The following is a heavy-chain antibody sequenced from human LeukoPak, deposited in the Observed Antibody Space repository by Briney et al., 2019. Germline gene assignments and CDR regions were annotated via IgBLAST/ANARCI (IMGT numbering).Heavy chain of an antibody. CDR3: ASTVTISKGYYYYGMDV. V-gene: IGHV4-59*01. CDR1: GGSISSYY. CDR2: IYYSGST. J-gene: IGHJ6*02. D-gene: IGHD4-17*01. Sequence: PSETLSLTCTVSGGSISSYYWNWIRQPPGKGLEWIGHIYYSGSTNYNPSLKSRVTISVDTSKNQFSLKLSSVTAADTAAYYCASTVTISKGYYYYGMDVWGQGTTVTVSS.